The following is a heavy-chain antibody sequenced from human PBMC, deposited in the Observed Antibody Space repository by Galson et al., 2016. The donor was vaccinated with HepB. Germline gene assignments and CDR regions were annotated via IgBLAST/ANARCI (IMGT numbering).Heavy chain of an antibody. D-gene: IGHD4-17*01. CDR1: GFTFSTYG. V-gene: IGHV3-33*01. Sequence: SLRLSCAASGFTFSTYGIHWVRQAPGKGLEWVAGIWFDGSKEYSPDSVKGRLSISRDDSKNTLYLHLSNVRAEDTAVYYCARGDYGDETGAFHIWGQGTLVPVSS. CDR3: ARGDYGDETGAFHI. CDR2: IWFDGSKE. J-gene: IGHJ4*02.